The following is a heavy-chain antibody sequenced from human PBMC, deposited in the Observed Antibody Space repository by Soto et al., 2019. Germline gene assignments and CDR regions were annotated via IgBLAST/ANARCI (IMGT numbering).Heavy chain of an antibody. CDR2: ISAYNGNT. V-gene: IGHV1-18*01. Sequence: GASVKVSCKASGYTFTSYGISWVRQAPGQGIEWMGWISAYNGNTNYAQKLQGRVTMTTDTSTSTAYMELRSLRSDDTAVYYCARTKYYYGSGSYSGSDYWGQGTLVTVSS. CDR1: GYTFTSYG. D-gene: IGHD3-10*01. J-gene: IGHJ4*02. CDR3: ARTKYYYGSGSYSGSDY.